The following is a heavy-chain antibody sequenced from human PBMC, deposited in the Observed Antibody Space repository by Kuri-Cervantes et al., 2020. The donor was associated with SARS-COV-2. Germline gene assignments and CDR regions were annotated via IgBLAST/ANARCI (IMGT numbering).Heavy chain of an antibody. CDR2: INHTGST. V-gene: IGHV4-34*01. Sequence: SETLSLTCAVYGGSFNNYYWNWIRQPPGKGLEWIGEINHTGSTNYNPPLKNRVTISVDTSKNQFSLKLSSVTAADTAVYYCAREEAIGSPSQDWGQGTLVTVSS. CDR1: GGSFNNYY. D-gene: IGHD1-26*01. J-gene: IGHJ4*02. CDR3: AREEAIGSPSQD.